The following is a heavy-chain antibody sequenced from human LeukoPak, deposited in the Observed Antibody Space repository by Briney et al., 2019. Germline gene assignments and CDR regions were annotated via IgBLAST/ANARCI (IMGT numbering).Heavy chain of an antibody. CDR2: IYYSGST. D-gene: IGHD5-24*01. CDR1: GGSISSYY. CDR3: ARQERFGWLQD. V-gene: IGHV4-59*08. Sequence: PSETLSLTCTVSGGSISSYYWSWIRQPAGKGLEWIGYIYYSGSTNYNPSLKSRVTISVDTSKNQFSLKLSSVTAADTAVYYCARQERFGWLQDWGQGTLVTVSS. J-gene: IGHJ4*02.